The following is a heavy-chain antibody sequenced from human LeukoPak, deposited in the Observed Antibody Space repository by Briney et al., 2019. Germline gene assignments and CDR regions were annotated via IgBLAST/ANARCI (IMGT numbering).Heavy chain of an antibody. CDR3: VKGGHKLDIQTTRYYYGLDV. CDR1: GFTLSHHW. V-gene: IGHV3-74*03. Sequence: GGSLRLSCVASGFTLSHHWMYWVRQGPGKGLAHVSRIESDASRTTYADSVKGRFTISRDDAKNTMYLQMNSLRAEDTAVYYCVKGGHKLDIQTTRYYYGLDVWGQGTTVAVSS. CDR2: IESDASRT. D-gene: IGHD5-12*01. J-gene: IGHJ6*02.